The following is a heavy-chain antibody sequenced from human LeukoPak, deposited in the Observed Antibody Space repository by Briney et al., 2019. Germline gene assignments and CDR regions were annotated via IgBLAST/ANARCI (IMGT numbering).Heavy chain of an antibody. Sequence: PSETLSLTCTVSGGSISSSSYYWGWIRQPPGKGLEWIGSMYSSGSTYYNPSLKSRVTISVDTSKNQFSLKLSSVTAADTAVYYCARSAVAGTLRKFDYWGQGTLVTVSS. CDR3: ARSAVAGTLRKFDY. J-gene: IGHJ4*02. V-gene: IGHV4-39*07. CDR1: GGSISSSSYY. D-gene: IGHD6-19*01. CDR2: MYSSGST.